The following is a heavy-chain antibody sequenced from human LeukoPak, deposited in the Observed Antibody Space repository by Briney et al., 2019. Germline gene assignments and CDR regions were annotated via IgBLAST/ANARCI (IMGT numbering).Heavy chain of an antibody. CDR1: GYSIRSGYQ. Sequence: PSETLSLTCSVSGYSIRSGYQWGWIRQPPGKGLEWIGSINYSGTTYDNPYLKSRVTLSIDTSKNQFSLNVGSVTAADTALYFCARAEINDYNRYWGQGILVIVSS. D-gene: IGHD5-24*01. V-gene: IGHV4-38-2*02. CDR2: INYSGTT. CDR3: ARAEINDYNRY. J-gene: IGHJ4*02.